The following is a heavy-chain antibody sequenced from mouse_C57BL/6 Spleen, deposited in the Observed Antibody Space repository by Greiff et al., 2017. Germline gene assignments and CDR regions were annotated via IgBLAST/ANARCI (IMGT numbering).Heavy chain of an antibody. CDR3: AREVLRYYAMDY. CDR2: ISSGSSTI. D-gene: IGHD1-1*01. CDR1: GFTFSDYG. Sequence: EVKLMESGGGLVKPGGSLKLSCAASGFTFSDYGMHWVRQAPEKGLEWVAYISSGSSTIYYADTVKGRFPISRDNAKNTLFLQMTSLRSEDTAMYYCAREVLRYYAMDYWGQGTSVTVSS. J-gene: IGHJ4*01. V-gene: IGHV5-17*01.